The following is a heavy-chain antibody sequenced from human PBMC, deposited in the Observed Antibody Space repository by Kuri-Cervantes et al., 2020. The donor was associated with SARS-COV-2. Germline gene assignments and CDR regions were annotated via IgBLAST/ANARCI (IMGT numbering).Heavy chain of an antibody. CDR1: GFTFSSYG. D-gene: IGHD6-19*01. CDR2: IRYDGSNK. V-gene: IGHV3-30*02. CDR3: AKDAEQWLAPERNWFDP. Sequence: GESLKISCAASGFTFSSYGMHWVRQAPGKELEWVAFIRYDGSNKYYADSVKGRFTISRDNSKNTLYLQMNSLRAEDTAVYYCAKDAEQWLAPERNWFDPWGQGTLVTVSS. J-gene: IGHJ5*02.